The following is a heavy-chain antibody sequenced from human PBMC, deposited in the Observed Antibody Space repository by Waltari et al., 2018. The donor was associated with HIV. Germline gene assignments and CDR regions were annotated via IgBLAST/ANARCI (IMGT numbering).Heavy chain of an antibody. Sequence: EVQLVESGGGLVQPGGSLSLSCAASGFTFSTYWMSVVRQAPGKGLEWVANIKQDGSEKYYVDSVKGRFTISRDNAKNSLYLQINSLRAEDTAVYYCARMIVVVVAATGAFESWGQGTMVTVSS. CDR2: IKQDGSEK. CDR3: ARMIVVVVAATGAFES. V-gene: IGHV3-7*01. CDR1: GFTFSTYW. J-gene: IGHJ3*02. D-gene: IGHD2-15*01.